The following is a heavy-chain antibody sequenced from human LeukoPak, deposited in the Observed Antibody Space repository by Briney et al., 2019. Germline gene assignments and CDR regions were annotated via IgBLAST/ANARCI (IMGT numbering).Heavy chain of an antibody. CDR1: GGSISSGDCY. V-gene: IGHV4-30-4*01. CDR2: IYYSGST. Sequence: PSETLSLTCTVSGGSISSGDCYWSWIRQPPGKGLEWIGYIYYSGSTYYNPSLKSRVTISVDTSKNQFSLKLSSVTAADTAVYYCARAFDDSSGYPQDIWGQGTMVTVSS. D-gene: IGHD3-22*01. CDR3: ARAFDDSSGYPQDI. J-gene: IGHJ3*02.